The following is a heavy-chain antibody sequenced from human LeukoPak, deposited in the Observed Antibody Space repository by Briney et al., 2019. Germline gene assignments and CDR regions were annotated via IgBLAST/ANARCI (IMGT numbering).Heavy chain of an antibody. CDR2: TYYSGST. Sequence: SETLSLTCTVSGGSISSGGYYWSWIRQHPGKGLEWIGYTYYSGSTYYNPSLKSRVTISVDTSKNQFSLKLSSVTAADTAVYYCARVHSGRPNYYDPSRVFDYWGQGTLVTVSS. D-gene: IGHD3-22*01. J-gene: IGHJ4*02. CDR1: GGSISSGGYY. CDR3: ARVHSGRPNYYDPSRVFDY. V-gene: IGHV4-31*03.